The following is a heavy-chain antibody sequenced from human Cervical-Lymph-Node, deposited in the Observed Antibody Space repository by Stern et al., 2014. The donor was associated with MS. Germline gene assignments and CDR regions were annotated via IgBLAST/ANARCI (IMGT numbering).Heavy chain of an antibody. Sequence: VQLVQSGGGLVKPGGSLKLSCAVSGFTFSSYRMNWVRQAPGKGLEWVSSISSSSSDIYDSDSVKGRFTISRDNAKNSLSLQMNSLRAEDTAVYYCARDYDGNYLTYFEYWGQGTLVTVSS. J-gene: IGHJ4*02. CDR2: ISSSSSDI. D-gene: IGHD2/OR15-2a*01. CDR3: ARDYDGNYLTYFEY. CDR1: GFTFSSYR. V-gene: IGHV3-21*01.